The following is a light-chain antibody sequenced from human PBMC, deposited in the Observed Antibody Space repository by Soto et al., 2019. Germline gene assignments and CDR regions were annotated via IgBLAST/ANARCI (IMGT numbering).Light chain of an antibody. Sequence: QSVLTQPPSASGTPGQRVSISCSGSSSNIGSHGVNWYQQLPGTAPKLLIYTDNHRPAGVPDRFSGSKSGTSASLAISGLQSEDEGDYYCATWDDSLSGWVFGGGTQLTVL. CDR2: TDN. J-gene: IGLJ3*02. V-gene: IGLV1-44*01. CDR3: ATWDDSLSGWV. CDR1: SSNIGSHG.